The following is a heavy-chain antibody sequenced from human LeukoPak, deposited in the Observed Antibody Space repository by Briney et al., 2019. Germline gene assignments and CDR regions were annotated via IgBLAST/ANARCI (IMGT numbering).Heavy chain of an antibody. CDR3: TRNAGSVGASYDY. V-gene: IGHV4-59*08. CDR2: IYYSGST. J-gene: IGHJ4*02. Sequence: SETLSLTCTVSGGSISSYYWSWIRQPPGKGLEWIGYIYYSGSTNYNPSLKSRVTTSVDTSKNQFSLKLTSVTAADTAVYYCTRNAGSVGASYDYWGQGTLVTVSP. CDR1: GGSISSYY. D-gene: IGHD2-15*01.